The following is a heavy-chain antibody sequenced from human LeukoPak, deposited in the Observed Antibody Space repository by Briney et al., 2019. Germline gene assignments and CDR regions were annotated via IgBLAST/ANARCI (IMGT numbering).Heavy chain of an antibody. D-gene: IGHD3-9*01. CDR1: GGSFSGYY. J-gene: IGHJ4*02. CDR3: ARGAPLRYFDY. V-gene: IGHV4-34*01. CDR2: INHSGST. Sequence: PSETLSLTCAVYGGSFSGYYWSWIRQPPGKGLEWIGEINHSGSTNYNPSLKSRVTISVDTSKNQFSLKLSSVTAADTAAYYCARGAPLRYFDYWGQGTLVTVSS.